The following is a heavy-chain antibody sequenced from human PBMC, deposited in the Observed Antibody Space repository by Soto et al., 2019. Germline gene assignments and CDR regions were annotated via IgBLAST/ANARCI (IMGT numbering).Heavy chain of an antibody. CDR3: GRGGDAHKMGRH. V-gene: IGHV4-61*01. D-gene: IGHD2-2*01. J-gene: IGHJ1*01. Sequence: QVQLQESGPGLVKPSETLSLTCSVSDDSLSSNNYYWSWIRQPPGRGLEWIGFVHFSGSLHYNASLKSRVTISVDTSRRQISLKLTSLTAADTAVYFCGRGGDAHKMGRHWGQGTLVTVSS. CDR1: DDSLSSNNYY. CDR2: VHFSGSL.